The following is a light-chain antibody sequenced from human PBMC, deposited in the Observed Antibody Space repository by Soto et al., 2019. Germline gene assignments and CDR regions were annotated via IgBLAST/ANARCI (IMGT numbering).Light chain of an antibody. CDR2: AAS. V-gene: IGKV1-39*01. Sequence: DIQMTQSPSSLSASVGDRVTITCRASQSISSYVNWYQQKPGKAPRLLISAASTLQSGVPSRFSGGGSGTDFTLTISSLQPEDFATYYCQQSSKTPLAFGQGTRLEIK. CDR3: QQSSKTPLA. J-gene: IGKJ5*01. CDR1: QSISSY.